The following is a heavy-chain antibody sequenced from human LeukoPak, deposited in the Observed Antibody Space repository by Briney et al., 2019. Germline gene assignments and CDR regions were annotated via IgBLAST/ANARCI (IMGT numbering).Heavy chain of an antibody. Sequence: GGSLRLSCAASGFTVSSIHMVWVRQAPGKGLEWVSVISGSGGSTYYADSVKGRFTISRDNSKNTLYLQMNSLRAEDTAVYYCATGTTTLVVTKIDYWGQGTLVTVSS. CDR2: ISGSGGST. J-gene: IGHJ4*02. V-gene: IGHV3-23*01. CDR3: ATGTTTLVVTKIDY. D-gene: IGHD4-23*01. CDR1: GFTVSSIH.